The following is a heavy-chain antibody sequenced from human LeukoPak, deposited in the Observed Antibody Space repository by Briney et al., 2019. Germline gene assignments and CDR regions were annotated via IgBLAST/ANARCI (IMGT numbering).Heavy chain of an antibody. CDR3: ARDLRVADYYGSGAGGWFDP. Sequence: SETLSLTCTASGGSISSYYWSWIRQPAGKGLEWIGRIYTSGSTNYNPSLKSRVTMSVDTSKNQFSLKLSSVTAADTAVYYCARDLRVADYYGSGAGGWFDPWGQGTLVTVSS. J-gene: IGHJ5*02. CDR2: IYTSGST. CDR1: GGSISSYY. D-gene: IGHD3-10*01. V-gene: IGHV4-4*07.